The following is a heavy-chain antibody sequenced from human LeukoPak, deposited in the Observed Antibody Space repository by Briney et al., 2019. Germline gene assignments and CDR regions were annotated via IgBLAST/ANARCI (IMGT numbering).Heavy chain of an antibody. CDR1: GGTFSSYA. V-gene: IGHV1-69*06. CDR2: IIPIFGTA. CDR3: ARGIVEMATITNWFDP. J-gene: IGHJ5*02. Sequence: SVKVSCKASGGTFSSYAIGWVRQAPGQGLEWMGGIIPIFGTANYAQKFQGRVTITADKSTSTAYMELSSLRSEDTAVYYCARGIVEMATITNWFDPWGQGTLVTVSS. D-gene: IGHD5-24*01.